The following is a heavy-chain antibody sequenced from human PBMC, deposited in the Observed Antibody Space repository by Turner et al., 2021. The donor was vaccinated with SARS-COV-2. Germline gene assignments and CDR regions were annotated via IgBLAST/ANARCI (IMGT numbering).Heavy chain of an antibody. J-gene: IGHJ4*02. CDR3: AIQRPYGSGSYAPFYFDY. D-gene: IGHD3-10*01. Sequence: QLQLQESGPGLVKPSATLSLTCTVSGDSISSSPYHWGWIRQPPGKGLEWIGSIYYSGNTYYNPSLKSRVAISVDTSKNQFSLRLSSVTAADTAVYYCAIQRPYGSGSYAPFYFDYWGRGTLVTVSS. V-gene: IGHV4-39*01. CDR2: IYYSGNT. CDR1: GDSISSSPYH.